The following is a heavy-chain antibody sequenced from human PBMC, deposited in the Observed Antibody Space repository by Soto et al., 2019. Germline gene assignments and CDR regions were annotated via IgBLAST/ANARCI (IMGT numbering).Heavy chain of an antibody. D-gene: IGHD3-22*01. J-gene: IGHJ5*02. CDR1: GYIFTSYW. CDR2: IDPSDSYT. V-gene: IGHV5-10-1*01. Sequence: PGESLKISCKGPGYIFTSYWITWVRQMPGKGLEWMGKIDPSDSYTNYSPSFQGHVTISADKSFSTAYLQWSSLKASDSAMYYCAIYYYDSSGYYGIWFDPWGQGTLVTVS. CDR3: AIYYYDSSGYYGIWFDP.